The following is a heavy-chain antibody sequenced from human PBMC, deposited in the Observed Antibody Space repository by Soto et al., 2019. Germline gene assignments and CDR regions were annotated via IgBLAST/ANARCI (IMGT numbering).Heavy chain of an antibody. V-gene: IGHV3-64D*08. CDR3: VKTPYYYDSSGYYFDY. Sequence: GGSLRLSCSASGFTFSSYAMHWVRQAPGKRLEYVSAISSNGGSTYYADSVKGRFTISRDNSKNTLYLQMSSLRAEDTAVYYCVKTPYYYDSSGYYFDYWGQGTLVTVSS. D-gene: IGHD3-22*01. CDR1: GFTFSSYA. CDR2: ISSNGGST. J-gene: IGHJ4*02.